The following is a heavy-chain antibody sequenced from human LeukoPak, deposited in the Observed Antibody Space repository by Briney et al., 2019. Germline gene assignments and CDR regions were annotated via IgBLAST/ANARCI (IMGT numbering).Heavy chain of an antibody. CDR3: ARDWGAGELLFVY. D-gene: IGHD3-10*01. J-gene: IGHJ4*02. Sequence: PGGSLRLSCAASGFTFSSYAMHWVRQAPGKGLEWVAVISYGGSNKYYADSVKGRFTISRDNSKNTLYLQMNSLRAEDTVVYYCARDWGAGELLFVYWGQGTLVTVSS. V-gene: IGHV3-30-3*01. CDR2: ISYGGSNK. CDR1: GFTFSSYA.